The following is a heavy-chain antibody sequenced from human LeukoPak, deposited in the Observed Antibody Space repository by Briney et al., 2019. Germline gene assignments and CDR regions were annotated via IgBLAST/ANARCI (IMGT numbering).Heavy chain of an antibody. V-gene: IGHV3-21*01. Sequence: PGGSLRLSCAASGFTFSSYSMNWVRQAPGKGLEWVSSISSSSSYIYYADSVKGRFTISRDNAKNSLYLQMNSLRAEDTAVYYCASLVRPTDTAMVTEDFDLWGRGTLVTVSS. CDR2: ISSSSSYI. D-gene: IGHD5-18*01. J-gene: IGHJ2*01. CDR1: GFTFSSYS. CDR3: ASLVRPTDTAMVTEDFDL.